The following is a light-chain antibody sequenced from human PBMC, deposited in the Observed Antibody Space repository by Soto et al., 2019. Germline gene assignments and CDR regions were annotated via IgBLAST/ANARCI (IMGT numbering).Light chain of an antibody. V-gene: IGLV2-8*01. CDR3: ISFAGSNNLV. CDR2: EVS. CDR1: SSDVGGYNY. Sequence: QSALTQPPSASGSPGQSVTISCTGTSSDVGGYNYVSWYQQHPGKAPKLMIYEVSKRPSGVPDRFSGSKSGNTASLTVSGVQAEDEAYYYCISFAGSNNLVFGGGTKLTVL. J-gene: IGLJ2*01.